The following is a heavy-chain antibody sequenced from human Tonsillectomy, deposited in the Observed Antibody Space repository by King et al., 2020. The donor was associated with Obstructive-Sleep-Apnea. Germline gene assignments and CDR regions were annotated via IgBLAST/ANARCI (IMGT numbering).Heavy chain of an antibody. CDR3: ARARRGPYGGNLYYFDS. Sequence: VQLVESGGGLVKPGGSLRLSCAASRFAFTTYSMNWVRQAPGKGLEWLSSISTNSSYIYYAESLEGRFTISRDNARNSLYLQLNSLRADDTAVYYCARARRGPYGGNLYYFDSWGQGTLVTVSS. D-gene: IGHD4/OR15-4a*01. CDR2: ISTNSSYI. V-gene: IGHV3-21*01. CDR1: RFAFTTYS. J-gene: IGHJ4*02.